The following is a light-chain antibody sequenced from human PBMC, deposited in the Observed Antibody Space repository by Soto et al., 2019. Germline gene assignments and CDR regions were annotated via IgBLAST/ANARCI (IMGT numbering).Light chain of an antibody. V-gene: IGKV3-15*01. CDR3: QQYNKWPLA. CDR1: ESVSSN. CDR2: GAS. Sequence: IVMMQSPANLPVSPGETATLFCRATESVSSNLAWYQQRPCQAPRLLIYGASTRATGIPARFSGSGSGTEFALAISSLQSEDFAVYYCQQYNKWPLAFGQGTKVEIK. J-gene: IGKJ1*01.